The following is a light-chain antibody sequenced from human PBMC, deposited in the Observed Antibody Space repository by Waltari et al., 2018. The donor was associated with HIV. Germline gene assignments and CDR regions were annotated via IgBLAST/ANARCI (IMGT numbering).Light chain of an antibody. CDR1: SSDVGGYNY. CDR3: SSYTSSSVV. CDR2: EVS. Sequence: QSALTQPAPVSGSPGQSIPISCTGTSSDVGGYNYVSWYQRHPGKAPKLMIYEVSNRPSGVSNRFSGSKSGNTASLTISGLQAEDEADYYCSSYTSSSVVFGGGTKLTVL. J-gene: IGLJ2*01. V-gene: IGLV2-14*01.